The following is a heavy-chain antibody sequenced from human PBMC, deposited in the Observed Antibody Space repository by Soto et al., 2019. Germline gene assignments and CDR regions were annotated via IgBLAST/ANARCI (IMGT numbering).Heavy chain of an antibody. CDR3: ARERPSTKKLRFLEFIGGHHFDY. J-gene: IGHJ4*02. CDR1: GFTFSSYW. Sequence: EVQLVESGGGLVQPGGSLRLSCAASGFTFSSYWMSWVRQAPGKGLEWVANLKQDGSEKYYVDSVKGRFTISRDNAKNSLYLQMNSLRAEDTAVYYCARERPSTKKLRFLEFIGGHHFDYWGQGTLVTVSS. D-gene: IGHD3-3*01. V-gene: IGHV3-7*01. CDR2: LKQDGSEK.